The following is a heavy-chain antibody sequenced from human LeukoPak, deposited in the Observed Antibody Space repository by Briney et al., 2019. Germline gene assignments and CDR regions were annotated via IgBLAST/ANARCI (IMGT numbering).Heavy chain of an antibody. CDR2: ISYDGNNK. V-gene: IGHV3-30*07. J-gene: IGHJ4*02. CDR3: ARRAGAYSHPYDY. Sequence: GGSLRLSCAASGFTFSNYAIHWVRQAPGKGLEWVAVISYDGNNKYYSDSVKGRFTISRDNSKNTLYLQMNSLRAEDTAVYYCARRAGAYSHPYDYWGQGTLVTVSS. D-gene: IGHD4/OR15-4a*01. CDR1: GFTFSNYA.